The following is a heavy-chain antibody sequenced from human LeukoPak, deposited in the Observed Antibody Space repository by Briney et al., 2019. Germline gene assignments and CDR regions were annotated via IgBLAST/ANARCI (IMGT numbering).Heavy chain of an antibody. CDR2: ISWNSAGI. Sequence: GRSLRLSCAASGFTFDDYAMHWFRQAPGKGLEWVSGISWNSAGIGYADSVKGRFTISRDNAKNSLYLQMNSLRAEDTALYYCAKRATHRGFDYWGQGTLVTVSS. D-gene: IGHD2-15*01. V-gene: IGHV3-9*01. CDR1: GFTFDDYA. CDR3: AKRATHRGFDY. J-gene: IGHJ4*02.